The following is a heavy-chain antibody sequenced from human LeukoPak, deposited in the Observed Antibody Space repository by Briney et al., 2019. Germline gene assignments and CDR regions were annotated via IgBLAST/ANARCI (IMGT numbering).Heavy chain of an antibody. CDR1: GFTFSSYS. V-gene: IGHV3-48*01. CDR3: ARGPTVYDILTGYIPLYDY. Sequence: PGGSLRLSCAASGFTFSSYSMNWVRQAPGKGLEWVSYISSSSSTIYYADSVKGRFTISRDNAKNSLYLQMNSLRAEDTAVYYCARGPTVYDILTGYIPLYDYWGQGTLVTVSS. CDR2: ISSSSSTI. D-gene: IGHD3-9*01. J-gene: IGHJ4*02.